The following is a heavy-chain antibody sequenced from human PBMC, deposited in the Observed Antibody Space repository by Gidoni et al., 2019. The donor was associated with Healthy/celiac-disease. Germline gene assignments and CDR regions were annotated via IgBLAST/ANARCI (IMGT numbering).Heavy chain of an antibody. CDR2: ISGSGGST. J-gene: IGHJ2*01. CDR1: GFTFSSYA. V-gene: IGHV3-23*01. Sequence: EVQLLESVGGLVQPGGSLRLSRAASGFTFSSYAMSWVCQAPGKGLEWVSAISGSGGSTYYADSVKGRFTISRDNSKNTLYLQMNSLRAEDTAVYYCAKGLLVGGYWYFDLWGRGTLVTVSS. CDR3: AKGLLVGGYWYFDL. D-gene: IGHD6-6*01.